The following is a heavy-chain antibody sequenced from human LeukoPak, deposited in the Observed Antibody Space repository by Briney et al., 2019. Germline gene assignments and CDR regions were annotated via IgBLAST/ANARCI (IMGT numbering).Heavy chain of an antibody. D-gene: IGHD3-10*01. CDR3: ARAILPDGSGSCYFDY. Sequence: GGSLRLSCAASGFTVTSNYMNWVRQAPRKGLEWVSYISSSSSTMYYADSVKGRFTISRDNAKNSLYLQMNSLRDEDTAVYYCARAILPDGSGSCYFDYWGQGTLVTVSS. J-gene: IGHJ4*02. CDR2: ISSSSSTM. V-gene: IGHV3-48*02. CDR1: GFTVTSNY.